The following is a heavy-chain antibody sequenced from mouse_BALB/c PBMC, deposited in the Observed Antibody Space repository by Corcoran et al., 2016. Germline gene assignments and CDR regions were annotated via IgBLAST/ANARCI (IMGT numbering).Heavy chain of an antibody. CDR2: IDPENGNT. CDR3: ASYYRYEAWFAY. V-gene: IGHV14-1*02. D-gene: IGHD2-14*01. J-gene: IGHJ3*01. CDR1: GFNIKDYY. Sequence: EVQLQQSGAELVRPGALVKLSCKASGFNIKDYYMHWVKQRPEQGLEWIGWIDPENGNTIYDPKFQGKASITADTSSNTAYLQLSSLTSEDTAVYYCASYYRYEAWFAYWGQGTVVTVSA.